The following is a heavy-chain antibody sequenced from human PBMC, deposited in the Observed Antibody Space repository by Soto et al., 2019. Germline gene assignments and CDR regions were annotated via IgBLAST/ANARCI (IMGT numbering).Heavy chain of an antibody. Sequence: GGSLRLSCAASGFTFDDYAMHWVRQAPGKGLEWVSGISWNSGSIGYADSVKGRFIISRDNAKNSLYLQMNSLRAEDTALYYCVNLLGIKGRGFMFRGVINAFDIWGQGTMVTVSS. CDR3: VNLLGIKGRGFMFRGVINAFDI. D-gene: IGHD3-10*01. J-gene: IGHJ3*02. CDR1: GFTFDDYA. CDR2: ISWNSGSI. V-gene: IGHV3-9*01.